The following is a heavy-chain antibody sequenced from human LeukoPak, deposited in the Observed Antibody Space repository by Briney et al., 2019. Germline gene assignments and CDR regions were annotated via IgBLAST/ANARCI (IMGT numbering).Heavy chain of an antibody. J-gene: IGHJ4*02. CDR3: ARAPTEDILVVSPVND. Sequence: SSETLSLTCTVSGGSITSGSYYWTWIRQSAGGGLEWIGRVYMNGHSNSNPSLESRVTISVDTSKNQFSLKLSSVTAADTAVYYCARAPTEDILVVSPVNDWGQGTLVTVSS. D-gene: IGHD2-2*01. V-gene: IGHV4-61*02. CDR1: GGSITSGSYY. CDR2: VYMNGHS.